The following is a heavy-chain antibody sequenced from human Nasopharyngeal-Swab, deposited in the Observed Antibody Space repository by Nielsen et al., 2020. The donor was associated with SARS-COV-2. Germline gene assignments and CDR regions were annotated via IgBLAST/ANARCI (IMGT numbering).Heavy chain of an antibody. CDR2: ISSSSSYI. CDR1: GFTFNSYS. CDR3: AREIRGYDHYSSSWYYFDY. V-gene: IGHV3-21*01. J-gene: IGHJ4*02. D-gene: IGHD6-13*01. Sequence: GESLKISCAASGFTFNSYSMNWVRQAPGKGLEWVSSISSSSSYIYYADSVKGRFTISRDNAKNSLYLQMNSLRAEDTAVYYCAREIRGYDHYSSSWYYFDYWGQGTLVTVSS.